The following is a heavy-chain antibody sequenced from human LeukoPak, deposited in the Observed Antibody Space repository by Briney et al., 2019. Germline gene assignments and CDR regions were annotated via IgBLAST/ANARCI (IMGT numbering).Heavy chain of an antibody. Sequence: GGSLRLSCAASGFTFSSYSMNWVRQASGKGLEWVSSITSSSYIYYADSVKGRFTISRDNAKNSLYLQMNSLRAEDTAVYYCARDGKGDAPFDYWGQGTLVTVSS. CDR1: GFTFSSYS. CDR3: ARDGKGDAPFDY. D-gene: IGHD3-16*01. J-gene: IGHJ4*02. CDR2: ITSSSYI. V-gene: IGHV3-21*01.